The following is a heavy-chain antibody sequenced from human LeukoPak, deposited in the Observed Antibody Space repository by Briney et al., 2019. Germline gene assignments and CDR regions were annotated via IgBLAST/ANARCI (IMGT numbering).Heavy chain of an antibody. J-gene: IGHJ4*02. CDR3: ARSGRDGYNSGFDY. CDR2: IYTSGST. Sequence: PSETLSLTCTVSGGSISSGSYSWSWIRQPAGKGLEWIGRIYTSGSTNYNPSLKSRVTISVDTSKNQFSLKLSSVTAADTAVYYCARSGRDGYNSGFDYWGQGTLVTVSS. V-gene: IGHV4-61*02. D-gene: IGHD5-24*01. CDR1: GGSISSGSYS.